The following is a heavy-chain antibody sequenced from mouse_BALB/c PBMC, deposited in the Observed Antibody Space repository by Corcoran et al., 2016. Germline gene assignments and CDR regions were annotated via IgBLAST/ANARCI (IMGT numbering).Heavy chain of an antibody. J-gene: IGHJ4*01. Sequence: QIQLVQSGPELKKPGETVRISCKASGYTFTTAGMQWVQKMPGKGLKWIGWINTHSGVPKYAEDFKGRFAFSLETSASTAYLQISNLKNEDTATYFCARGRGIYYGNYEAMDYWGQGTSVTVSS. V-gene: IGHV9-4*02. CDR3: ARGRGIYYGNYEAMDY. CDR1: GYTFTTAG. D-gene: IGHD2-1*01. CDR2: INTHSGVP.